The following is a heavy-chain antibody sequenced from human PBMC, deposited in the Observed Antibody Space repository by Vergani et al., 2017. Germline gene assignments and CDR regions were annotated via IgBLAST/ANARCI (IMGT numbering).Heavy chain of an antibody. CDR2: TIPMLGAT. D-gene: IGHD3-22*01. J-gene: IGHJ5*02. CDR3: AGQASYYYDRSGHYYEGWFDP. V-gene: IGHV1-69*13. CDR1: GGNFSSYA. Sequence: QVQLVQSGAEVKKPGSSVKVSCKASGGNFSSYAISWVRQAPGQGLEWMGRTIPMLGATNYAQKFQGRVTITADESTSTAYMELSSLRSEDTAVYYCAGQASYYYDRSGHYYEGWFDPWGQGTLVTVSS.